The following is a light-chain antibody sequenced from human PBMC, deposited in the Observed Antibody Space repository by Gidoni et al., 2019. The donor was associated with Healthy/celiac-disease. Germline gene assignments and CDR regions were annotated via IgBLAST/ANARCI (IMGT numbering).Light chain of an antibody. Sequence: ELVLPQSPGTLSLSPGERATLSCRASQIVSSSYLAWYQQKPGQAPRLLIYGASSRATGIPDRFSGSGSGTDFTLTISRLEPEDFAVYYCQQYGSSPTWTFGQWTKVEIK. CDR2: GAS. CDR1: QIVSSSY. CDR3: QQYGSSPTWT. V-gene: IGKV3-20*01. J-gene: IGKJ1*01.